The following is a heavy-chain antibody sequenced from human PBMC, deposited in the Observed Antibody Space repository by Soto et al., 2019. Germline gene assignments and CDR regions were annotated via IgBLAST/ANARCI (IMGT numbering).Heavy chain of an antibody. CDR3: ARNYYESGVGFDY. V-gene: IGHV3-53*01. CDR2: IYSGGST. CDR1: GFTVSSNY. J-gene: IGHJ4*02. D-gene: IGHD3-22*01. Sequence: EVQLVESGGGLIQPGGSLRLSCAASGFTVSSNYMSWVRQAPGKGLEWVSVIYSGGSTYYADSVKGRFTICRDNSKNTLYLQMNSLRAEDTAVYYCARNYYESGVGFDYWAQGTLVTVAS.